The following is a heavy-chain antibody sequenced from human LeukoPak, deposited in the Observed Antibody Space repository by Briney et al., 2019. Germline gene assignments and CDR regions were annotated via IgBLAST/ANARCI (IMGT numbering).Heavy chain of an antibody. D-gene: IGHD6-6*01. V-gene: IGHV3-23*01. CDR2: NNVSRCST. CDR1: GCTFSSWA. Sequence: GGSLTLSCAASGCTFSSWAMSGLRQAPAQGRDGISGNNVSRCSTYYAYSVQGPFTISRDNSKNTLYPQIDSRRAEDTARYYCAKDLHSSPSVGAFDIWGQGTMVTVSS. J-gene: IGHJ3*02. CDR3: AKDLHSSPSVGAFDI.